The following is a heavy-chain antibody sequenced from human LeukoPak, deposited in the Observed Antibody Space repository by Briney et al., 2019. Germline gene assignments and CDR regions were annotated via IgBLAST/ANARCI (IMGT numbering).Heavy chain of an antibody. CDR2: ISRASESI. CDR3: ASSPLHYYDSSGYSSI. D-gene: IGHD3-22*01. Sequence: PGGSLRLSCEASGFNFNTYSMAWVRQAPGKGLEWVSIISRASESIFYADSVKGRFTISRDNSKNTLYLQMNSLRAEDTAVYYCASSPLHYYDSSGYSSIWGQGTLVTVSS. V-gene: IGHV3-21*01. CDR1: GFNFNTYS. J-gene: IGHJ4*02.